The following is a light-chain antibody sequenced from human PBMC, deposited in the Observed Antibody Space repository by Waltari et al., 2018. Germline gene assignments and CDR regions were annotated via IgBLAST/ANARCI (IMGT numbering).Light chain of an antibody. CDR1: SGYVSSTSY. CDR3: SMYMGSGVWV. V-gene: IGLV8-61*01. CDR2: KGI. J-gene: IGLJ3*02. Sequence: QTVVTQEPSLSVSPGGTVTLTCALSSGYVSSTSYPTWYQQTPGQPPRTLVYKGISRSSGVPDRFSGSILGNTAALTITGAQADDESDYYCSMYMGSGVWVFGGGTKLTVL.